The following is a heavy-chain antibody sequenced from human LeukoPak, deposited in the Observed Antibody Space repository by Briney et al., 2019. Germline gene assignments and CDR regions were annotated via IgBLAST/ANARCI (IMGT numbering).Heavy chain of an antibody. CDR3: AKDGLHSSSWNGYFDY. CDR1: GFTSSSYA. CDR2: ISGSGGST. D-gene: IGHD6-13*01. V-gene: IGHV3-23*01. J-gene: IGHJ4*02. Sequence: GGSLRLSCAASGFTSSSYAMSWVRQAPGKGLEWVSAISGSGGSTYYADSVKGRFTISRDNSKNTLYLQMNSLRAEDTAVYYCAKDGLHSSSWNGYFDYWGQGTLVTVSS.